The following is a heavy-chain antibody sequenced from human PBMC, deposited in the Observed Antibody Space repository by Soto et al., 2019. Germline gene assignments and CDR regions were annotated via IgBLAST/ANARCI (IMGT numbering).Heavy chain of an antibody. CDR2: IWYDGSNK. Sequence: HLGGSLRLSCAASGFTFSIYGMHWFRQAPGKGLEWVAVIWYDGSNKYYADSVKGRFTISRDNSKNTLYLQMNSLRAEDTAVYYCAREPRLSIAAAGEFDYWGQGTLVTVSS. CDR3: AREPRLSIAAAGEFDY. CDR1: GFTFSIYG. J-gene: IGHJ4*02. V-gene: IGHV3-33*01. D-gene: IGHD6-13*01.